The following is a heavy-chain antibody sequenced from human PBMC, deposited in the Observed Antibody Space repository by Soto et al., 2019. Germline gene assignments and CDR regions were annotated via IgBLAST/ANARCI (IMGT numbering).Heavy chain of an antibody. Sequence: QVQLQESGPGLVKPSQTLSLTCNVSGGAISSGNYYWRWIRQPPGKGLEWIGYIYYSGSTYYNSSLESRVTISVYTSKNQFSLKLSSVTASDTAVYYCARDGDDGGNFRFYAFDIWGEGTKVTGS. CDR1: GGAISSGNYY. CDR2: IYYSGST. D-gene: IGHD2-21*02. V-gene: IGHV4-30-4*01. J-gene: IGHJ3*02. CDR3: ARDGDDGGNFRFYAFDI.